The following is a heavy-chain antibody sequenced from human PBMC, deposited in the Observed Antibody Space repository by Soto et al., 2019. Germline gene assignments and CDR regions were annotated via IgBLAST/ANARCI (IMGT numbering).Heavy chain of an antibody. D-gene: IGHD2-15*01. J-gene: IGHJ6*02. CDR1: GFSLSDADVG. V-gene: IGHV2-26*01. CDR3: ARIRGYCSGGSCYFYYFAMDV. CDR2: ILSNDEE. Sequence: SGPTLVNPIETLTLTCTVSGFSLSDADVGVAWVRQPPGKALEWLAHILSNDEEVFSSSLRTRLTISKDTSRSQVVLTMSNMEPVDTATYYCARIRGYCSGGSCYFYYFAMDVWGQGTTVTVSS.